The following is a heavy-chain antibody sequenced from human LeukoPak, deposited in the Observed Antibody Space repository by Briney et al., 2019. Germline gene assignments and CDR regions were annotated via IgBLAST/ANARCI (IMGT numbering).Heavy chain of an antibody. CDR1: GYSFTSYW. CDR3: ARLRYSSLNYYYYYMDV. Sequence: GESLKISCKGSGYSFTSYWIGWVRQMPGKGPEWMGIIYPGDSDTRYSPSFQGQVTISADKSISTAYLQWSSLKASDTAMYYCARLRYSSLNYYYYYMDVWGKGTTVTVSS. V-gene: IGHV5-51*01. J-gene: IGHJ6*03. D-gene: IGHD6-13*01. CDR2: IYPGDSDT.